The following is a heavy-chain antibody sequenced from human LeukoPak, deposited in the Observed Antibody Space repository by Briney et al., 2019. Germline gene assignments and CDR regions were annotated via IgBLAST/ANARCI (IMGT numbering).Heavy chain of an antibody. Sequence: PGGSLRLSCAASGFTFDSYGMSWVRQAPGKGLEWVSGISWNGGSTGYADSVKGRFTISRDNAKNSLYLQMDSLRAEDTALYYCATNLHGFGVVIPFWGQGTLVTVSS. J-gene: IGHJ4*02. CDR3: ATNLHGFGVVIPF. V-gene: IGHV3-20*04. CDR1: GFTFDSYG. D-gene: IGHD3-3*01. CDR2: ISWNGGST.